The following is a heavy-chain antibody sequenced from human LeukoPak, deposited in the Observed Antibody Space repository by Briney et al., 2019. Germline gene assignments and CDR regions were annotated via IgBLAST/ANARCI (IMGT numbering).Heavy chain of an antibody. J-gene: IGHJ3*02. CDR1: GGSISSGSYY. CDR3: ARDKYREAFDI. CDR2: IYTSGST. D-gene: IGHD2-2*01. Sequence: SQTLSLTCTVSGGSISSGSYYWSWIRQPAGKGLEWIGRIYTSGSTNYNPSLKSRVTISVDTFKNQFSLKLSSVTAADTAVYYCARDKYREAFDIWGQGTMVTVSS. V-gene: IGHV4-61*02.